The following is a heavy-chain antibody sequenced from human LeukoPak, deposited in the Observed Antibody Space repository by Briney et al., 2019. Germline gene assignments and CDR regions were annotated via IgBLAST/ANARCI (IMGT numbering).Heavy chain of an antibody. Sequence: GGSLRLSCAVSGFTVSSNYMSWVRQAPGKGLVWVSRINTDGSSTSYADSVKGRFTISRDNAKNTLYPQVNSLRAEDTAVYYCARDSTSSAYEFSPGYWGQGTLVTVAS. CDR3: ARDSTSSAYEFSPGY. J-gene: IGHJ4*02. CDR1: GFTVSSNY. D-gene: IGHD3-22*01. V-gene: IGHV3-74*01. CDR2: INTDGSST.